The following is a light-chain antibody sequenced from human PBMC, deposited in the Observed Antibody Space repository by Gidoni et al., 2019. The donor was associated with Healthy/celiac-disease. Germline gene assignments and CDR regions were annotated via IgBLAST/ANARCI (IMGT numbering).Light chain of an antibody. V-gene: IGLV2-8*01. Sequence: QSALTQPPSASGSPGQSVTISCTGTSSDVGGYNYVPWYQQHPGKAPKLMIYEVSKRPSGVPDRFSGSKSGNTASLTVSGLQAEDEADYYCSSYAGSNNRYVFGTGTKVTLL. CDR3: SSYAGSNNRYV. CDR2: EVS. J-gene: IGLJ1*01. CDR1: SSDVGGYNY.